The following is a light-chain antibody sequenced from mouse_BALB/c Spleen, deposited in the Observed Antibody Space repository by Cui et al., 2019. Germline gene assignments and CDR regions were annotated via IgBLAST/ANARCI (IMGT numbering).Light chain of an antibody. Sequence: TVLTQSQAIMSASLGERVTVTFTANASVSSSNLHWYQQKPASSPKLWIYSTTNLASGVPARFSGSRSGTSYSLSISSMEAEDAATYYCHQYHRYPRTFGGGTKLEIK. CDR3: HQYHRYPRT. J-gene: IGKJ1*01. CDR1: ASVSSSN. CDR2: STT. V-gene: IGKV4-74*01.